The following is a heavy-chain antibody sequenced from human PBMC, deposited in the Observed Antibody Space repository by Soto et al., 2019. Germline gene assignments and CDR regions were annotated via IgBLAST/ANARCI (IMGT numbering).Heavy chain of an antibody. Sequence: ASVKVSCKTSGDTFTNFGLSWVRQAPGQGLEWMGWIATYNSNKNYAQKFQGRLTLTTDTSTSTGYMELKSLEYDDTAVYYCARVLRGVVSWFDPWGQGTVVTVS. CDR3: ARVLRGVVSWFDP. D-gene: IGHD3-10*01. CDR2: IATYNSNK. J-gene: IGHJ5*02. V-gene: IGHV1-18*01. CDR1: GDTFTNFG.